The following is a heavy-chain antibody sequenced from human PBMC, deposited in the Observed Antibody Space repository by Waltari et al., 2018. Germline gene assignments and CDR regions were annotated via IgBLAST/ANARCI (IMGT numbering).Heavy chain of an antibody. J-gene: IGHJ5*02. CDR1: GFDFSNSA. CDR2: MSSSGDTT. CDR3: AKMGCGSGGGCKYDWFDP. V-gene: IGHV3-23*01. Sequence: DVLLLESGGGLVQPGGSLRLSCAASGFDFSNSAMNWVRQAPGKGLEWVSDMSSSGDTTHYADSVKGRFTTSRDNSKNMLYLQINSLRAEDTVVYYCAKMGCGSGGGCKYDWFDPWGQGTLVTVSS. D-gene: IGHD2-15*01.